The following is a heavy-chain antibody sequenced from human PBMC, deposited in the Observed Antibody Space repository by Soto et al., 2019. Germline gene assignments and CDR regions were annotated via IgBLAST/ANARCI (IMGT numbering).Heavy chain of an antibody. CDR2: IIPIFGTV. CDR1: GGTFSSYA. J-gene: IGHJ6*02. D-gene: IGHD2-2*01. CDR3: ARHDCISSSCYYYYYGMDV. V-gene: IGHV1-69*13. Sequence: GASVKVSCKASGGTFSSYAISWVRQAPGQGLEWMGGIIPIFGTVNYAQKFQGRVTITADESTSTAYMELSSLRSEDTAVYYCARHDCISSSCYYYYYGMDVWGQGTTVTVSS.